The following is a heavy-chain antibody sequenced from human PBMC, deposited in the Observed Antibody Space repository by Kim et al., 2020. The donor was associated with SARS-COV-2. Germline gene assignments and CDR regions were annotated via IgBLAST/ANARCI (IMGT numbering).Heavy chain of an antibody. Sequence: AQKFQGRVTITADESTSTAYMELSSLRSEDTAVYYCARALDYYYYYGMDVWGQGTTVTVSS. V-gene: IGHV1-69*01. J-gene: IGHJ6*02. CDR3: ARALDYYYYYGMDV.